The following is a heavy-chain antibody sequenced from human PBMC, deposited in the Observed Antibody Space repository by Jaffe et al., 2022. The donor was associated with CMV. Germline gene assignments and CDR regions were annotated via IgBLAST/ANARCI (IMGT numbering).Heavy chain of an antibody. CDR3: ARGLRDSSGYYWEVDGMDV. CDR1: GFTFSSYW. Sequence: EVQLVESGGDLVQPGGSLRLSCAASGFTFSSYWMSWVRQAPGKGLEWVANIKQDGSEKYYVDSVKGRFTISRDNAKNSLYLQMNSLRAEDTAVYYCARGLRDSSGYYWEVDGMDVWGQGTTVTVSS. V-gene: IGHV3-7*04. CDR2: IKQDGSEK. D-gene: IGHD3-22*01. J-gene: IGHJ6*02.